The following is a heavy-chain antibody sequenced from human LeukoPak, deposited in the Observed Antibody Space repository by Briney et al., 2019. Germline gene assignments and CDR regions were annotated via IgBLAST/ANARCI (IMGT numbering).Heavy chain of an antibody. V-gene: IGHV3-30*02. D-gene: IGHD2-15*01. Sequence: GGSLRLSCAASGFSFSSYGLYWVRPAPGKGLDWVAFSRHDEDGKYYADSVKGRFTISRDNSKNTLYLQMNSLRAEDTAVYYCAKDRAAWYMDVWGKGTTVTVSS. J-gene: IGHJ6*03. CDR1: GFSFSSYG. CDR3: AKDRAAWYMDV. CDR2: SRHDEDGK.